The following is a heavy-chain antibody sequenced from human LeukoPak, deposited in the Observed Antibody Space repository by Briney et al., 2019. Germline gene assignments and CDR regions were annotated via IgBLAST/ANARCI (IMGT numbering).Heavy chain of an antibody. D-gene: IGHD3-9*01. CDR1: GGSITGYY. CDR2: VYSSGST. V-gene: IGHV4-59*01. Sequence: KASETLSLTCSVSGGSITGYYWSWIRQPPGKGLEWIGYVYSSGSTNYLSSLKSRVTMSIDMSKNQFSLRLTAVTAADTAFYYCARAISANFFDYWGQGTLATVSS. CDR3: ARAISANFFDY. J-gene: IGHJ4*02.